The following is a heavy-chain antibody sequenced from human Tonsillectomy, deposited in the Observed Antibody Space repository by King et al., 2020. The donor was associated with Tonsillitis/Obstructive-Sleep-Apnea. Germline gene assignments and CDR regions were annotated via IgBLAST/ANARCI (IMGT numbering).Heavy chain of an antibody. CDR1: GYTFTGYG. CDR3: ARGRGEYCSGGSCEDFYYYMDV. J-gene: IGHJ6*03. V-gene: IGHV1-18*01. Sequence: QLVQSGVEVKKPGASVKVSCKASGYTFTGYGISWVRQAPGQGLEWMGWISADNGNTNYAQNLQGRVTMTTDTSTTTAYMELRSLRSDDTAVYFCARGRGEYCSGGSCEDFYYYMDVWAKGPRSPSP. D-gene: IGHD2-15*01. CDR2: ISADNGNT.